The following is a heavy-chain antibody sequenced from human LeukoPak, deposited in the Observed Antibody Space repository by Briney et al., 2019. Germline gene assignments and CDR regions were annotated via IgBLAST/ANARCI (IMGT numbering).Heavy chain of an antibody. J-gene: IGHJ6*03. D-gene: IGHD5-18*01. CDR3: ARDGGGIQANYYYYMDV. CDR1: GYTFTGYY. Sequence: ASVKVSCKASGYTFTGYYMHWVRQAPGQGLEWMGWINPNSGGTNYAQKFQGRVTMTRDTSISTAYMELSSLRSEDTAVYYCARDGGGIQANYYYYMDVWGKGTTVTVSS. CDR2: INPNSGGT. V-gene: IGHV1-2*02.